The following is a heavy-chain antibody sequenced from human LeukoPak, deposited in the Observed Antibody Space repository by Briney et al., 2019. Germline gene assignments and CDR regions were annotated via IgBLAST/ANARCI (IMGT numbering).Heavy chain of an antibody. CDR1: GFTFSDYY. V-gene: IGHV3-11*01. CDR3: ARERWIQLWLSVGFEY. CDR2: ISSSGSTI. J-gene: IGHJ4*02. D-gene: IGHD5-18*01. Sequence: GGSLRLSCAASGFTFSDYYMSWIRQAPGKGLEWVSYISSSGSTIYYADSVKGRFTISRDNAKNSLYLQMNSLRAEDTAVYYCARERWIQLWLSVGFEYWGQGTLVTVSS.